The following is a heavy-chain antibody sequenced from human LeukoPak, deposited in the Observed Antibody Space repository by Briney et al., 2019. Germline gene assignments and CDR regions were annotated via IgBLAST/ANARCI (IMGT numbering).Heavy chain of an antibody. CDR3: ARLGPTVTLHPDY. CDR1: GYSISSGYY. V-gene: IGHV4-38-2*02. D-gene: IGHD4-17*01. J-gene: IGHJ4*02. Sequence: SETLSLTCTVSGYSISSGYYWGWIRQPPEKGLEWIGSIYHSGSTYYNPSLKSRVTISVDTSKNQFSLKLSSVTAADTAVYYCARLGPTVTLHPDYWGQGTLVTVSS. CDR2: IYHSGST.